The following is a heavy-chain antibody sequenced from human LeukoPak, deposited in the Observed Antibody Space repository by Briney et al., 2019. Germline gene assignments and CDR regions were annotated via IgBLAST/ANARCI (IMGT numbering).Heavy chain of an antibody. V-gene: IGHV3-23*05. CDR3: ARREDSSGYSFDY. J-gene: IGHJ4*02. D-gene: IGHD3-22*01. CDR1: GFSFSSYV. Sequence: PGGSLTLSCAASGFSFSSYVMTCVRQPPGKGLEWVSTIDRSDSTTYYADSVRGRFTISRDNSKNTLHLQMNSLTAEDTAVYYCARREDSSGYSFDYWGQGTLVTVSS. CDR2: IDRSDSTT.